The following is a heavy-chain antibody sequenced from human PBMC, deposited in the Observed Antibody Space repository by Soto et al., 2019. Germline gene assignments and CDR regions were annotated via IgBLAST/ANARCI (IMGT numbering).Heavy chain of an antibody. CDR2: IWYDGSNK. Sequence: QVQLVESGGGVVQPGRSLRLSCAASGFTFSSYGMHWVRQAPGKGLEWVAVIWYDGSNKYYADSVKGRFTISRDNSKNTLYLQMNSLRAEDTAVYYCARDDYYGSGSYDYWGQGTLVTVSS. J-gene: IGHJ4*02. D-gene: IGHD3-10*01. CDR3: ARDDYYGSGSYDY. V-gene: IGHV3-33*01. CDR1: GFTFSSYG.